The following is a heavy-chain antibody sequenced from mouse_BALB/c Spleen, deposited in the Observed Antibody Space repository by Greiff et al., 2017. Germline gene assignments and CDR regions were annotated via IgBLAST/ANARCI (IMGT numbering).Heavy chain of an antibody. CDR2: IDPANGNT. V-gene: IGHV14-3*02. J-gene: IGHJ1*01. D-gene: IGHD1-1*01. CDR3: ATHYSGSSYGGLWYFDV. CDR1: GFNFNDSY. Sequence: EVQLLQSGAELVKPGASVKLSCTASGFNFNDSYMPWVKQRPEQGLEWIGRIDPANGNTKYDPKFQGKATITADTTSNTAYLQLSSLTSEDTAVYYCATHYSGSSYGGLWYFDVWGAGTTVTVSS.